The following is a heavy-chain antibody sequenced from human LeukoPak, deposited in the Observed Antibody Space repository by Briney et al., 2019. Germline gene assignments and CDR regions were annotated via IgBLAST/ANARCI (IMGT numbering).Heavy chain of an antibody. CDR2: IYPGDSDT. CDR3: ARQTYSYDSSGYFGFDF. Sequence: GEPLKISCKGSGYRFTSYWIGWVRQMPGKGLEWMGIIYPGDSDTRYSPSFQGRVTISADKSISTAYLQWSSLKASDTAMYYCARQTYSYDSSGYFGFDFWGQGTLVTVSS. CDR1: GYRFTSYW. J-gene: IGHJ4*02. D-gene: IGHD3-22*01. V-gene: IGHV5-51*01.